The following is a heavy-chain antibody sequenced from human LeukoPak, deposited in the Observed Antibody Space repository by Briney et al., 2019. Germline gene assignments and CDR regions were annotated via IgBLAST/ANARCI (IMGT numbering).Heavy chain of an antibody. V-gene: IGHV4-59*08. CDR3: ARHRIIAAIGAFDY. Sequence: SETLSLTCTVSGGSISGYYWSWIRQPPGKGLEWIGFIYYSGSTNYNPSLKSRVTISVDTSKNQFFLKLTSVTAADTAMYYCARHRIIAAIGAFDYWGQGTLVTVSS. CDR1: GGSISGYY. CDR2: IYYSGST. D-gene: IGHD6-6*01. J-gene: IGHJ4*02.